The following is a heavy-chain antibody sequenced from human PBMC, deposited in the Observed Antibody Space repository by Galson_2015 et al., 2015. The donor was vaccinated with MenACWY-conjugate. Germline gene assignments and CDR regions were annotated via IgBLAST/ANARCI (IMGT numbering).Heavy chain of an antibody. V-gene: IGHV1-69*13. CDR3: ARQSGGIAVAGTFDY. D-gene: IGHD6-19*01. CDR1: GGTFSSYA. J-gene: IGHJ4*02. Sequence: SVKVSCKASGGTFSSYAISWVRQAPGQGLEWMGGIIPIFGTANYTQKFQGRVTITADESTSTAYMELSSLRSEDTAVYYCARQSGGIAVAGTFDYWGQGTLVTVSS. CDR2: IIPIFGTA.